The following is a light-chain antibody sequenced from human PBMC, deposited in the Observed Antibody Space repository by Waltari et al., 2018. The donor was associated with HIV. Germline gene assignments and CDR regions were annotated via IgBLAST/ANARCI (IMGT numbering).Light chain of an antibody. J-gene: IGLJ2*01. V-gene: IGLV3-21*04. CDR2: YDS. CDR1: NIVSQS. Sequence: YVLTQTPSVSVAPGRTARITCGGDNIVSQSVPWYQQRPGQAPLLVMFYDSDRPSGIPERFSGANSGNTATLTISNVEAGDEADYFCQVWDRTSDHVVFGGGTKLTVL. CDR3: QVWDRTSDHVV.